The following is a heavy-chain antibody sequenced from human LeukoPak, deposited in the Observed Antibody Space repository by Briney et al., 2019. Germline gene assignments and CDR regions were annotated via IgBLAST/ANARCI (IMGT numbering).Heavy chain of an antibody. V-gene: IGHV1-18*01. Sequence: ASVKVSCKASGYTFSSYGISWVRQAPGQGLEWMGWISAYNGNTNYAQKFQGRVTITADESTSTAYMELSSLRSEDTAVYYCARNLYYYDSSGYTTPHYYFDYWGQGTLVTVSS. CDR2: ISAYNGNT. CDR1: GYTFSSYG. J-gene: IGHJ4*02. D-gene: IGHD3-22*01. CDR3: ARNLYYYDSSGYTTPHYYFDY.